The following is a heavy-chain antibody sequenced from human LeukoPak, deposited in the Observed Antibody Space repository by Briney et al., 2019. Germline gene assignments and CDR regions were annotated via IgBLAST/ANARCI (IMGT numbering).Heavy chain of an antibody. D-gene: IGHD5-24*01. CDR1: GHTYNSYW. Sequence: GESLKISCKGSGHTYNSYWIGWVRQMPGKGLEWIGIIYPIESKTKYSQSFEGQVTISADKSINTAYLQWTSLKASDTAMYFCATRDGYNLLSWGQGTLVTVSS. J-gene: IGHJ4*02. CDR3: ATRDGYNLLS. CDR2: IYPIESKT. V-gene: IGHV5-51*01.